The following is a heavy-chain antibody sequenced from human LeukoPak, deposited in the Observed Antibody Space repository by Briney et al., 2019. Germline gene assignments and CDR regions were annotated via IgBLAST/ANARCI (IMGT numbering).Heavy chain of an antibody. CDR1: GYTFTDNY. V-gene: IGHV1-2*04. Sequence: ASVKVSCKASGYTFTDNYMHWVRQAPGQGLEWMGWINPNSGGTNYAQKFQGWVTMTRDTSISTAYMEVSRLTSDDTAVYYCGRGQGYYYDSSGYYSHPDYWGQGTLVTVSS. CDR2: INPNSGGT. CDR3: GRGQGYYYDSSGYYSHPDY. D-gene: IGHD3-22*01. J-gene: IGHJ4*02.